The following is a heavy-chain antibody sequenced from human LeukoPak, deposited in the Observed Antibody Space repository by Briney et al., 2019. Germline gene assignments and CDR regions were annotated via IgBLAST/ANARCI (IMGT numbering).Heavy chain of an antibody. CDR2: ISSSGNGV. CDR3: ARSFTNFEY. V-gene: IGHV3-48*02. Sequence: PGGSLRLSCAASGFTFSTYSMHWVRQAPGKGLEWVSYISSSGNGVYYADSVQGRFTISRDNAKDSLYLQMNSLREQDTAVYYCARSFTNFEYWGQGPLVPVSS. CDR1: GFTFSTYS. D-gene: IGHD2-2*01. J-gene: IGHJ4*02.